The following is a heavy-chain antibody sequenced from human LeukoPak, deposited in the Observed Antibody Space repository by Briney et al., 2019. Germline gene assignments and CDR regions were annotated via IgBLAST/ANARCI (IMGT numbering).Heavy chain of an antibody. Sequence: EASVKVSCKASGYTFTSYYMHWVRQAPGQGLEWMGIINPSGGSTSYAQKFQGRVTMTRDTPTSTVYMELSSLRSEDTAVYYCASPGYCSGGSCYPYYFDYWGQGTLVTVSS. CDR3: ASPGYCSGGSCYPYYFDY. CDR1: GYTFTSYY. CDR2: INPSGGST. J-gene: IGHJ4*02. D-gene: IGHD2-15*01. V-gene: IGHV1-46*01.